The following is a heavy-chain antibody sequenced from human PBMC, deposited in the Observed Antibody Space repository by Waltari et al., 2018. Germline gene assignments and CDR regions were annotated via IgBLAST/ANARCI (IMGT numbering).Heavy chain of an antibody. CDR1: GFTFSDYW. J-gene: IGHJ5*02. CDR2: IKGDGSIT. V-gene: IGHV3-74*03. CDR3: VKSDWFDP. Sequence: EVQLVESGGGLVQPGGSLRLSCAASGFTFSDYWMNWVRQAPGKGLVWVSRIKGDGSITTYADSVKGRFTISRDNAKNTVYLQMNSLRDEDTAVYYCVKSDWFDPWGQGTLVTVSS.